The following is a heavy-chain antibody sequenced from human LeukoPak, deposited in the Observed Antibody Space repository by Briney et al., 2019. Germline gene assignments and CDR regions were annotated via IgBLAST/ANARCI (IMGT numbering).Heavy chain of an antibody. D-gene: IGHD6-13*01. J-gene: IGHJ6*02. Sequence: GGFLRLSCAASGFTFSSYAMHWVRQAPGKGLEWVAVISYDGSNKYYADSVKGRFTISRDNSKNTLYLQMNSLRAEDTAVYYCARDEIAAAGPGADYYYYYGMDVWGQGTTVTVSS. CDR2: ISYDGSNK. CDR1: GFTFSSYA. CDR3: ARDEIAAAGPGADYYYYYGMDV. V-gene: IGHV3-30*04.